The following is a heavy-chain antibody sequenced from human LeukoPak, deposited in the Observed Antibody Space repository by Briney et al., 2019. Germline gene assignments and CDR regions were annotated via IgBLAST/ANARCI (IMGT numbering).Heavy chain of an antibody. D-gene: IGHD7-27*01. Sequence: GRSLRLSCAASGFTFSNYGLHWVRQAPGKGLEWLAVMWFDGSHKYYADSVKGRFTISRDNSKSMLYLQMNSLRAEDTAVYYCARDITGDPPPYYFDYWGQGTLVTVSS. CDR1: GFTFSNYG. CDR3: ARDITGDPPPYYFDY. V-gene: IGHV3-33*01. J-gene: IGHJ4*02. CDR2: MWFDGSHK.